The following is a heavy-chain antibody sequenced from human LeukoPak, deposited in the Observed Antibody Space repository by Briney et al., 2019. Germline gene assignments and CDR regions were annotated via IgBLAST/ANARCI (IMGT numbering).Heavy chain of an antibody. V-gene: IGHV1-18*01. D-gene: IGHD5-12*01. CDR2: ISAYNGNT. CDR3: ARDVSGYDPVDY. Sequence: ASVKVSCKASGYTFIIYGISWVRQAPGQGLEWMGWISAYNGNTNYAQKLQGRVTMTTDTSTSTAYMELRSLRSDDTAVYYCARDVSGYDPVDYWGQGTLVTVSS. J-gene: IGHJ4*02. CDR1: GYTFIIYG.